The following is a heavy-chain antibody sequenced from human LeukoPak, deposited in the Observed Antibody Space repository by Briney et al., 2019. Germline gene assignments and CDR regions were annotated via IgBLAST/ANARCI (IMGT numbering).Heavy chain of an antibody. V-gene: IGHV3-66*01. J-gene: IGHJ4*02. CDR3: ARGGEWFGELLLFY. CDR1: GFTVSSNY. D-gene: IGHD3-10*01. Sequence: LTGGSLRLSCAASGFTVSSNYMSWVRQAPGKGLEWVSVIYSGGSTYYADSVKGRFTISRDNSKNTLYLQMNSLRAEDTAVYYCARGGEWFGELLLFYWGQGTLVTVSS. CDR2: IYSGGST.